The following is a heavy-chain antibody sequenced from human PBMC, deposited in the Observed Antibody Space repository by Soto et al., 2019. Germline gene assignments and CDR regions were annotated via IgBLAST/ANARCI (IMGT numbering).Heavy chain of an antibody. CDR3: ARDSFYDSSGYYTK. CDR2: ISGYNGNT. J-gene: IGHJ4*02. V-gene: IGHV1-18*04. CDR1: GYTSTSYG. D-gene: IGHD3-22*01. Sequence: XSVKVSCKGSGYTSTSYGISWVRQAPGQGLEWMGWISGYNGNTKYAQELQGRVTMTIDTSTSTAYMEVRSLRADDTAVYYCARDSFYDSSGYYTKWGQGTLVTVSS.